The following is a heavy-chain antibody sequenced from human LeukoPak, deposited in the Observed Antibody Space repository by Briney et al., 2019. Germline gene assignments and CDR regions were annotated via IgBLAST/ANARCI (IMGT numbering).Heavy chain of an antibody. J-gene: IGHJ5*02. D-gene: IGHD5-24*01. CDR1: GGSISSGGYY. Sequence: PSQTLSLTCTVSGGSISSGGYYWRWIRQPPGKGLEWIGYIYHSGSTYYNPSLKSRVTISVDRSKNQFSLKLSSVTAADTAVYYCARGMGPTNWFDPWGQGTLVTVSS. CDR2: IYHSGST. CDR3: ARGMGPTNWFDP. V-gene: IGHV4-30-2*01.